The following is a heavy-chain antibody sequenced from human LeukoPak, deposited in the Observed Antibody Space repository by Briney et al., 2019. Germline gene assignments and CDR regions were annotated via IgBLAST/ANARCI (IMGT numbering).Heavy chain of an antibody. Sequence: PGGSLRLSCAASGSTFTTYWMSWVRQAPGKGLEWVSSISSSSSYIYYADSVKGRFTISRDNAKNSLYLQMNSLRAEDTAVYYCAREDNYDILTGYSDWGQGTLVTVSS. CDR3: AREDNYDILTGYSD. CDR2: ISSSSSYI. J-gene: IGHJ4*02. CDR1: GSTFTTYW. V-gene: IGHV3-21*01. D-gene: IGHD3-9*01.